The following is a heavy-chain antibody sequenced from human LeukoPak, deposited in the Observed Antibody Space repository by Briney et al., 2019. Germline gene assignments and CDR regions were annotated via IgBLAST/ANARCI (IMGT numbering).Heavy chain of an antibody. CDR2: IYHSGST. CDR1: GYSISSGYY. D-gene: IGHD3-9*01. Sequence: PSETLSLTCTVSGYSISSGYYWGWIRQPPGKGLEWMGTIYHSGSTYYNPSLKSRVTISVDTSKNQFSLKLSSVTAADTAVYYCARDLDWLNYYFDYWGQGTLVTVSS. V-gene: IGHV4-38-2*02. J-gene: IGHJ4*02. CDR3: ARDLDWLNYYFDY.